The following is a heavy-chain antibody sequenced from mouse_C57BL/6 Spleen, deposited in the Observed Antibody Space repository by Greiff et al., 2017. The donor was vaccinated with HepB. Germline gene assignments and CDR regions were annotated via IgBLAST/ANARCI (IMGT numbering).Heavy chain of an antibody. V-gene: IGHV1-80*01. Sequence: QVQLQQSGAELVKPGASVKISCKASGYAFSSYWMNWVKQRPGKGLAWIGQIYPGDGDTNYNGKFKGKATLTADKSSSTAYMQLSSLTSEDSAVYFCARSGTGYYFDYWGQGTTLTVSS. CDR3: ARSGTGYYFDY. CDR2: IYPGDGDT. J-gene: IGHJ2*01. CDR1: GYAFSSYW. D-gene: IGHD3-3*01.